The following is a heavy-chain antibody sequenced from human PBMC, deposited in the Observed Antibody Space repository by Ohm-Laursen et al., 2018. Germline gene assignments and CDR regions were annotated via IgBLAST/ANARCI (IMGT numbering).Heavy chain of an antibody. CDR2: LYSGGST. D-gene: IGHD5-18*01. J-gene: IGHJ4*02. V-gene: IGHV3-66*01. CDR3: ARGTSGYTYGLDC. Sequence: GSLRLSCAASGFTVSSDYMTWVRQAPGKGLDWVSVLYSGGSTYYSDSVKGRFTISRDNSKNTLYLQLNSLRAEDTAVYYCARGTSGYTYGLDCWGQGTLVTVSS. CDR1: GFTVSSDY.